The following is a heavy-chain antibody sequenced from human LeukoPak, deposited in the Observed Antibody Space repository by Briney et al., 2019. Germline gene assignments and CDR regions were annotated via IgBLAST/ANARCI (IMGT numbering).Heavy chain of an antibody. CDR2: ISYDGSNK. CDR1: GFTFSSYG. V-gene: IGHV3-30*18. J-gene: IGHJ6*02. CDR3: AKALTEYTSYYYYGMDV. Sequence: GGSLRLSCAASGFTFSSYGMHWVRQAPGKGLEWVAVISYDGSNKYYADSVKGRFTISRDNSKNTLYLQMNSLRAEDTAVYYCAKALTEYTSYYYYGMDVWGQGTTVTVSS. D-gene: IGHD1-14*01.